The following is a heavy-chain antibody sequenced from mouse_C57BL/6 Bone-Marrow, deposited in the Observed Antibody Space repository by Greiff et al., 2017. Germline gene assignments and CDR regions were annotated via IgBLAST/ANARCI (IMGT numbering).Heavy chain of an antibody. CDR1: GYAFSSSW. D-gene: IGHD2-1*01. CDR3: AGDGNYGFDY. Sequence: LVESGPELVKPGASVKISCKASGYAFSSSWMNWVKQRPGKGLEWIGRIYPGDGDTNYNGKFKGKATLTADKSSSTAYMQLSSLTSEDSAVYFCAGDGNYGFDYWGQGTTLTVSS. CDR2: IYPGDGDT. J-gene: IGHJ2*01. V-gene: IGHV1-82*01.